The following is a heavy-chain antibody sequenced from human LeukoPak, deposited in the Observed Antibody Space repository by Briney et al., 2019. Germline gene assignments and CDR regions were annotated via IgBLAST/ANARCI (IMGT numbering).Heavy chain of an antibody. Sequence: PGGSLRLSCPASRITLSNYEMNWVRQAPGKGLEWVSYISSRGTTTHYADSVKGRFIISRDNAENSLYLQMNSLRVEDTALYHCVRDRGTATVRAFDIWGQGTMVTVSS. CDR1: RITLSNYE. J-gene: IGHJ3*02. V-gene: IGHV3-48*03. CDR2: ISSRGTTT. CDR3: VRDRGTATVRAFDI. D-gene: IGHD4-17*01.